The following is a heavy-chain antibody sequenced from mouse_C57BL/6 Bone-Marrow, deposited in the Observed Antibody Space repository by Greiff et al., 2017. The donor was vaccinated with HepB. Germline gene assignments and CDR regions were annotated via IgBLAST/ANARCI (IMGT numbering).Heavy chain of an antibody. CDR2: ISSGGDYI. V-gene: IGHV5-9-1*02. CDR3: TRAGTTRAMDY. J-gene: IGHJ4*01. D-gene: IGHD1-1*01. CDR1: GFTFSSYA. Sequence: EVKLEESGEGLVKPGGSLKLSCAASGFTFSSYAMSWVRQTPEKRLEWVAYISSGGDYIYYADTVKGRFTISRDNARNTLYLQMSSLKSEDTAMYYCTRAGTTRAMDYWGQGTSVTVSS.